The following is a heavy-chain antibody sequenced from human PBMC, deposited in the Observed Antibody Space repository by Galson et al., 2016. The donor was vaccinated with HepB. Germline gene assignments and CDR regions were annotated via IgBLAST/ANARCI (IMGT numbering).Heavy chain of an antibody. CDR3: SKDLFGSGSFLEY. CDR2: IPYIESDK. Sequence: SLRLSCAASGFSFSTYAMHWVRQAPGTGLEWVAFIPYIESDKDYADSVKGRFTISRDNSKKTLYLQMNSLRAEDTAVYYCSKDLFGSGSFLEYWGQGALVIVSS. CDR1: GFSFSTYA. D-gene: IGHD1-26*01. J-gene: IGHJ4*02. V-gene: IGHV3-30*02.